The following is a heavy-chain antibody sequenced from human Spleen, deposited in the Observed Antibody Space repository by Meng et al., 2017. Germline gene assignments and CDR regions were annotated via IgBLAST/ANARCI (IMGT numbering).Heavy chain of an antibody. CDR2: INSHADGATT. CDR1: GFTFSNAW. Sequence: VQLVGCGGGLGKSWGSLTLSWEGSGFTFSNAWMGWVRHAPLQGLEWVGRINSHADGATTNCAAPVSGRVTFSRDNSRSTIYLQMNNRKSKNTATINCIWNDLGSYWGLGPLFTVSS. CDR3: IWNDLGSY. J-gene: IGHJ4*02. V-gene: IGHV3-15*01. D-gene: IGHD1-1*01.